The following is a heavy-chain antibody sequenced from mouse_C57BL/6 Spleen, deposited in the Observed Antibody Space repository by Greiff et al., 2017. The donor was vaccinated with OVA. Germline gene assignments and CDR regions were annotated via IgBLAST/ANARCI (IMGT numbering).Heavy chain of an antibody. CDR3: ARGDYDYDDAWFAY. D-gene: IGHD2-4*01. V-gene: IGHV1-50*01. J-gene: IGHJ3*01. Sequence: QVQLQQPGAELVKPGASVKLSCKASGYTFTSYWMQWVKQRPGQGLEWIGEIDPSDSYTNYNQKFKGKATLTVDTSSSTAYMQLSSLTSEDSAVYYGARGDYDYDDAWFAYWGQGTLVTVSA. CDR2: IDPSDSYT. CDR1: GYTFTSYW.